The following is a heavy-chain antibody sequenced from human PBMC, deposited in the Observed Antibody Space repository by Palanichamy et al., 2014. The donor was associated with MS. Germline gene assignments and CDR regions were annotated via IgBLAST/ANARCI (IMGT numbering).Heavy chain of an antibody. CDR2: ISSSGGTI. J-gene: IGHJ3*02. CDR3: ARQLATVLTRDAFHI. CDR1: GITFSSYE. D-gene: IGHD4-23*01. Sequence: EVQLVESGGGLVQPGGSLRLSCAASGITFSSYEMNWVRQAPGKGLEWVSYISSSGGTIYYADSVKGRFTISRDNVKNSLYLQMNSLRAEDTAVYYCARQLATVLTRDAFHIWGQGTMVTVSS. V-gene: IGHV3-48*03.